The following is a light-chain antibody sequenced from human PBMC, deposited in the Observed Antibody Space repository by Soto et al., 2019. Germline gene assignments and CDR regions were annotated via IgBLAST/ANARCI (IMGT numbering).Light chain of an antibody. V-gene: IGLV1-40*01. CDR2: GND. Sequence: QSALTQPPSVSGAPGQRVTISCTGSSSNIEAAYDVHWYQHLPGTAPKLLIYGNDNRPSGVPDRFSGSKSGTSASLAISGLQAEDEADYYCQSYDSSLRGHVFGSGTKLTVL. CDR3: QSYDSSLRGHV. CDR1: SSNIEAAYD. J-gene: IGLJ1*01.